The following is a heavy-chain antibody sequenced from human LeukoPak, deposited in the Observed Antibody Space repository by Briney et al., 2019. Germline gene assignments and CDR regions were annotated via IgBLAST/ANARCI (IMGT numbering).Heavy chain of an antibody. Sequence: GASVKVSCKASGYTFTSYGISWVRQAPGQGLEWMGWINPNSGGTNYAQKFQGRVTMTRDTSISTAYMELSRLRSDDTAVYYCARTIEMATPGHDYWGQGTLVTVSS. D-gene: IGHD5-24*01. CDR3: ARTIEMATPGHDY. J-gene: IGHJ4*02. CDR1: GYTFTSYG. V-gene: IGHV1-2*02. CDR2: INPNSGGT.